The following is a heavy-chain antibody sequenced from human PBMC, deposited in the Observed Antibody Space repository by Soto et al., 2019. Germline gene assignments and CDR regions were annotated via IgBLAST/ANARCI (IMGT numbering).Heavy chain of an antibody. CDR3: ARDKGPFKYSSSSGFFDY. J-gene: IGHJ4*02. CDR2: IIPIFGTA. D-gene: IGHD6-6*01. Sequence: WASVKVSCKASGGTFSSYAISCVRQAPGQGLEWMGGIIPIFGTANYAQKFQGRVTITADESTSTAYMELSSLRSEDTAVYYCARDKGPFKYSSSSGFFDYWGQGTLVTVSS. CDR1: GGTFSSYA. V-gene: IGHV1-69*13.